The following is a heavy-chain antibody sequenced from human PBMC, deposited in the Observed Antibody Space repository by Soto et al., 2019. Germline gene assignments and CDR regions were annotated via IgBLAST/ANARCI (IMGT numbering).Heavy chain of an antibody. CDR3: ARYGSGSYYSLYYYYYYMDV. D-gene: IGHD3-10*01. CDR1: GGSFSSYY. CDR2: INHSGST. V-gene: IGHV4-34*01. Sequence: SETLPLTYDVYGGSFSSYYWSWIRQPTGKGLEWIGEINHSGSTNYNPSLKSRVTISVDTSKNQFSLKLSSVTAADTAVYYCARYGSGSYYSLYYYYYYMDVWGKGTTVTVSS. J-gene: IGHJ6*03.